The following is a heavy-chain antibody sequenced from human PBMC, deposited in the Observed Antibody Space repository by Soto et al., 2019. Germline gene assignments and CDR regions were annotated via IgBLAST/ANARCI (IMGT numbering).Heavy chain of an antibody. CDR3: ARGVSVDSSSWSY. V-gene: IGHV1-8*01. J-gene: IGHJ4*02. D-gene: IGHD6-6*01. CDR1: GYTFTSYY. CDR2: MNPNSGNT. Sequence: ASVKVSCKASGYTFTSYYINWVLQATGQGLEWMGWMNPNSGNTGYAQKFQGRVTMTRNTSISTAYMELSSLRSEDTAVYYCARGVSVDSSSWSYWGQGTLVTVSS.